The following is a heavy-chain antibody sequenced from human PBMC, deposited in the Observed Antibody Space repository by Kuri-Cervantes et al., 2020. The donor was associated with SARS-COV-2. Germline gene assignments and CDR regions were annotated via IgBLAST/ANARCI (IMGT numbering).Heavy chain of an antibody. D-gene: IGHD2-2*01. CDR2: IYYSGST. J-gene: IGHJ6*03. Sequence: SETLSLTCTVSGGSISSSSYYWGWIRQPPGKGLEWIGSIYYSGSTYYNPSLKSRVTISVDTSKNQFSLKLSSVTAADTAVYYCARNPSYQLLGWYYYYMDVWGKGTTVTVSS. CDR1: GGSISSSSYY. V-gene: IGHV4-39*07. CDR3: ARNPSYQLLGWYYYYMDV.